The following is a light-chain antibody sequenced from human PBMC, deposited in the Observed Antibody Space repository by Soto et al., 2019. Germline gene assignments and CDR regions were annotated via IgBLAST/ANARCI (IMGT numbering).Light chain of an antibody. CDR2: GAS. Sequence: DIQMTQSPTSLSASVGDRVTITCRASANINRHLNWYQQQPGKAPKLRIYGASSLQNVVPTRFRSGFSVRDITLIITNLKTEDFAADYCLQMYTAISITFSKGKRLEIK. CDR3: LQMYTAISIT. J-gene: IGKJ5*01. CDR1: ANINRH. V-gene: IGKV1-39*01.